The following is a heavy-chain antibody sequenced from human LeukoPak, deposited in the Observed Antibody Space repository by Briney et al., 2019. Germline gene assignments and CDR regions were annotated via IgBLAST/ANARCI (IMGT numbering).Heavy chain of an antibody. CDR2: IGTSSSTI. CDR3: ARHDYGGNSGDY. CDR1: GFTFSSFA. J-gene: IGHJ4*02. V-gene: IGHV3-48*02. D-gene: IGHD4-23*01. Sequence: GRSLRLSCAASGFTFSSFAIHWVRQAPGKGLEWISYIGTSSSTIYYADSVKGRFTISRDNAKNSLYLQMNSLRDEDTAVYYCARHDYGGNSGDYWGQGTLVTVSS.